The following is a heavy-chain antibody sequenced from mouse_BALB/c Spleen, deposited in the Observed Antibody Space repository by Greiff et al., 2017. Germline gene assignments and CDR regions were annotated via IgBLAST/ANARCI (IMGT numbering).Heavy chain of an antibody. J-gene: IGHJ1*01. CDR3: ARDPYYYGRSYRLYFDV. CDR2: INSNGGST. D-gene: IGHD1-1*01. CDR1: GFTFSSYG. Sequence: EVKLMESGGGLVQPGGSLKLSCAASGFTFSSYGMSWVRQTPDTRLELVATINSNGGSTYYPDSVNGRFTISRGNAKNTLYLQMSSLKSEDTAMYYWARDPYYYGRSYRLYFDVGGAGTTVTVSS. V-gene: IGHV5-6-3*01.